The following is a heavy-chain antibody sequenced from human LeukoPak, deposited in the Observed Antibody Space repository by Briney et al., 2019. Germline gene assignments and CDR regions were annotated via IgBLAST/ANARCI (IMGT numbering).Heavy chain of an antibody. CDR3: ARSYYYDSSGKNDGLNFDY. D-gene: IGHD3-22*01. Sequence: GGSLRLSCAASGFTFSSYSMNWVRQAPGKGLEWVSSISSSSSYIYYADSVKGRFTISRDNSKNTLYLQMNSLRAEDTAVYYCARSYYYDSSGKNDGLNFDYWGQGTLVTVSS. V-gene: IGHV3-21*04. CDR1: GFTFSSYS. J-gene: IGHJ4*02. CDR2: ISSSSSYI.